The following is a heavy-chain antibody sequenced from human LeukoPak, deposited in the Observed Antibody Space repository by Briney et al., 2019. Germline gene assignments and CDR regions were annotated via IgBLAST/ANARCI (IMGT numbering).Heavy chain of an antibody. J-gene: IGHJ5*02. Sequence: GESLKISCKGSGYSLTTYWIAWVRQMPGKGLDWMGIIYPGDSDTRYSPSFQGQVTISADKSISSAYLQWSSLKASDTAMYYCVRSPACSSGTCYPNWFDPWGQGTLVTVSS. CDR1: GYSLTTYW. V-gene: IGHV5-51*01. D-gene: IGHD2-15*01. CDR3: VRSPACSSGTCYPNWFDP. CDR2: IYPGDSDT.